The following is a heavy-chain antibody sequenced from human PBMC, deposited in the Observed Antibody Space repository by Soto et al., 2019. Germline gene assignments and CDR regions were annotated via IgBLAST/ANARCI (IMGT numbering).Heavy chain of an antibody. CDR1: GGSISSSNW. CDR3: ARDRKGSSSSGKDYYYGLDV. J-gene: IGHJ6*02. D-gene: IGHD6-6*01. CDR2: IYHSGST. V-gene: IGHV4-4*02. Sequence: NPSETLSLTCAVSGGSISSSNWWSWVRQPPGKGLEWIGEIYHSGSTNYNPSLKSRVTISVDKSKNQFSLKLSSVTAADTAVYYCARDRKGSSSSGKDYYYGLDVWGQGTTVTVSS.